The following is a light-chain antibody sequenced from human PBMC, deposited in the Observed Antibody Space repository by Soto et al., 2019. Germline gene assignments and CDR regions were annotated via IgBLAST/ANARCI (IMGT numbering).Light chain of an antibody. Sequence: QSVLTQPASVSGSPGQLITISCTGTSSDVGGYNYVSWYQQHPGKAPKLMIYDVSKRPSGVPDRFSGSKSGNTASLTISGLQTEDEADYYCCSYAGRYTYVFGTGTKVTVL. J-gene: IGLJ1*01. CDR1: SSDVGGYNY. V-gene: IGLV2-11*01. CDR2: DVS. CDR3: CSYAGRYTYV.